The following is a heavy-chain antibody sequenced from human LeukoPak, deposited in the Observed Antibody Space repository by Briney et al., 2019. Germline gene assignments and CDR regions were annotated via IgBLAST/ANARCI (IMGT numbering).Heavy chain of an antibody. CDR1: GGSISSYY. Sequence: PSETLSLTCTVSGGSISSYYWSWIRQPPGKGLEWIGYIYYSGSTNYNPSLKSRVTISVDTSKNQFSLKLSSVTAADTAVYYCARDASDSGYDNYFDYWGQGTLVTVSS. CDR3: ARDASDSGYDNYFDY. V-gene: IGHV4-59*01. D-gene: IGHD5-12*01. CDR2: IYYSGST. J-gene: IGHJ4*02.